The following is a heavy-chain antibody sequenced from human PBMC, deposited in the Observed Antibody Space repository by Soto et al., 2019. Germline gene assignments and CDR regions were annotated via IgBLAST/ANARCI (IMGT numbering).Heavy chain of an antibody. CDR1: GFSFSDYF. D-gene: IGHD3-3*02. J-gene: IGHJ5*02. V-gene: IGHV1-46*01. CDR3: AAFDPGPMGFDP. CDR2: INPSGDRT. Sequence: ASVKVSCKASGFSFSDYFMHWVRQAPGQGLEWMGIINPSGDRTDYAQKFQERVTITRDMSTSTAYMELSSLRSEDTAFYYCAAFDPGPMGFDPWGQGTLVTVSS.